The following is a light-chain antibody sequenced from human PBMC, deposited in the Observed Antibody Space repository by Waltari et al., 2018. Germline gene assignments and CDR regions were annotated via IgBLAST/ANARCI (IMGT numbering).Light chain of an antibody. V-gene: IGLV2-8*01. J-gene: IGLJ2*01. CDR3: ASFAGSNTL. Sequence: QSALTQPPSASGSPGQSVTMSCTGTSTDVGVYNYGSWYQQHPGKSPNLLIYEVSERPCGVPDRFSGSKSGNTASLTVSGLQPEDEADYYCASFAGSNTLFGGGTKLTVL. CDR1: STDVGVYNY. CDR2: EVS.